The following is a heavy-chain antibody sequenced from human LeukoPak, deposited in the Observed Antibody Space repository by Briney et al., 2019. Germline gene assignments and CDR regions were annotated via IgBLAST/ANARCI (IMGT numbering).Heavy chain of an antibody. V-gene: IGHV4-34*01. J-gene: IGHJ3*02. Sequence: SETLSLTCAVYGGSFSGYYWSWIRQPPGKGLEWIGEINHSGSTNYNPSLKSRVTISVDTSKNQFSLKLSSVTAADTAVYYCARNYYDSSGYYHLLAFDIWGQGTMVTVSS. CDR1: GGSFSGYY. CDR2: INHSGST. CDR3: ARNYYDSSGYYHLLAFDI. D-gene: IGHD3-22*01.